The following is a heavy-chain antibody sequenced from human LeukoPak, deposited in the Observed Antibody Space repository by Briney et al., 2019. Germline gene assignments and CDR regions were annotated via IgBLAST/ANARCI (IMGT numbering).Heavy chain of an antibody. V-gene: IGHV4-4*09. Sequence: SETLSLTCTVSGGSISTYYWSWIRQPPGKGLEWIGYIYTSESTNYNPSLKSRVTISVDTSKNQFSLMLSSVTAADTAFYYCARRRATGTTGYFDYWGRGILVTVSS. CDR2: IYTSEST. CDR1: GGSISTYY. J-gene: IGHJ4*02. D-gene: IGHD1-1*01. CDR3: ARRRATGTTGYFDY.